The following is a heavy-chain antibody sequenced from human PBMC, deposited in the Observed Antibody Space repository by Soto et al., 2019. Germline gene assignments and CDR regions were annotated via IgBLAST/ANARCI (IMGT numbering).Heavy chain of an antibody. CDR3: ARDQSYDFSSDCDY. V-gene: IGHV3-23*01. J-gene: IGHJ4*02. CDR1: GFSSSSYA. D-gene: IGHD3-3*01. Sequence: GGSLRLSCAVSGFSSSSYAMACVRQAPGKGLEWFSAISGSGGNTYYADSAKGRFTISRDNSKNTLYLQMNSLRAEDTAVYYCARDQSYDFSSDCDYWGQGLLVTVSS. CDR2: ISGSGGNT.